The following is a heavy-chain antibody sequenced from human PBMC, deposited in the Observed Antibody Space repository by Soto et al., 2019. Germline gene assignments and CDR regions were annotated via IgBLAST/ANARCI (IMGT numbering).Heavy chain of an antibody. Sequence: SETLSLTCTVSGAYMRNDYYYWSWVRQNPGKDLEWIGHMHYTGSTNYNPSLKSRVTISVDTSKNQFSLKLSSVTAADTAVYYCARENGYSAFDIWGQGTMVTVSS. J-gene: IGHJ3*02. CDR1: GAYMRNDYYY. CDR2: MHYTGST. V-gene: IGHV4-61*01. D-gene: IGHD3-22*01. CDR3: ARENGYSAFDI.